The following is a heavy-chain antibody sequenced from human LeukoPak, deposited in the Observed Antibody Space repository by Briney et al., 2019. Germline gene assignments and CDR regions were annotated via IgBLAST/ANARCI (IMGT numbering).Heavy chain of an antibody. D-gene: IGHD3-10*01. CDR3: ARDRNGGFGEFIRNWFDP. CDR1: GFPFSSYW. Sequence: GGSLRLSCAASGFPFSSYWMSWVRQAPGKGLEWVASIKQDGTEKYYVDSVKGRFTISRDNAKNSLYLQMNSLRAEDTAVYYCARDRNGGFGEFIRNWFDPWGQGTLVAVSS. V-gene: IGHV3-7*01. CDR2: IKQDGTEK. J-gene: IGHJ5*02.